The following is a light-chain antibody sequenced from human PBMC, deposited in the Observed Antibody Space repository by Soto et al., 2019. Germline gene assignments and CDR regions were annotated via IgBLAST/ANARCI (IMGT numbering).Light chain of an antibody. J-gene: IGKJ5*01. CDR2: GAS. CDR3: KQYNNGPPIT. CDR1: QRVSSN. V-gene: IGKV3-15*01. Sequence: EIVMTQSPATLSVSPGDRATISCRSSQRVSSNLAWYQQKPDQAPRLLIYGASTRATGIPARFSGSGSGTELTLTNSSLQSEDFAVYYCKQYNNGPPITFGQGTRLEIK.